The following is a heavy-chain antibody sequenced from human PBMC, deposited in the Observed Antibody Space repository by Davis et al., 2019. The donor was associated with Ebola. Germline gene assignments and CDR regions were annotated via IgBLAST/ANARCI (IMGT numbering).Heavy chain of an antibody. CDR3: ARDRPYDYVWGSYRYRSPS. V-gene: IGHV4-31*03. CDR1: GGSISSGGYY. Sequence: SETLSLTCTVSGGSISSGGYYWSWIRQHPGKGLEWIGYIYYSGSTYYNPSLKSRVTISVDTSKNQFSLKLSSVTAADTAVYYCARDRPYDYVWGSYRYRSPSWGQGTLVTVSS. CDR2: IYYSGST. J-gene: IGHJ5*02. D-gene: IGHD3-16*02.